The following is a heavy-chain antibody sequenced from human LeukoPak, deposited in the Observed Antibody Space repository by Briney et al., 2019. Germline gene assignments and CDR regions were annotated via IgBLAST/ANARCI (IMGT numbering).Heavy chain of an antibody. Sequence: GGSLRLSCAASGFTFSDYYMSWIRQAPGKGLEWISYISGSGSFTNYADSVKGRLTISRDNAKNSLCLQMNSLRAEDTAVYYCARDRGYCTGGNCLNWFDPWGQGTLVTVSS. CDR2: ISGSGSFT. CDR1: GFTFSDYY. CDR3: ARDRGYCTGGNCLNWFDP. D-gene: IGHD2-15*01. J-gene: IGHJ5*02. V-gene: IGHV3-11*05.